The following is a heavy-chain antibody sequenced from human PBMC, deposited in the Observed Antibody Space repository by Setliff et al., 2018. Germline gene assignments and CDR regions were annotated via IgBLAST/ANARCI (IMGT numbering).Heavy chain of an antibody. Sequence: LSLTCTVSGGSISSYYWSWIRQPPGKGLEWIGSLHRVGTFFYNPSLVSRATLSLDTAQNQFSLRLTSVTAADTAVYYCARTGTYRYFDYWGQGALVTVSS. CDR1: GGSISSYY. CDR3: ARTGTYRYFDY. V-gene: IGHV4-59*04. D-gene: IGHD1-1*01. CDR2: LHRVGTF. J-gene: IGHJ4*02.